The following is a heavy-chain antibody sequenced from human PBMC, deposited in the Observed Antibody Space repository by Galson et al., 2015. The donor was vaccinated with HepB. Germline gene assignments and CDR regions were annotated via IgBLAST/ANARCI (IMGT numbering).Heavy chain of an antibody. CDR3: AKEELELRLRKDAFDI. Sequence: SLRLSCAASGFTFSSYGMHWVRQAPGKGLEWVAVISYDGSNKYYADSVKGRFTISRDNSKNTLYLQMNSLRAEDTAVYYCAKEELELRLRKDAFDIWGQGTMVTVSS. CDR2: ISYDGSNK. CDR1: GFTFSSYG. D-gene: IGHD1-7*01. V-gene: IGHV3-30*18. J-gene: IGHJ3*02.